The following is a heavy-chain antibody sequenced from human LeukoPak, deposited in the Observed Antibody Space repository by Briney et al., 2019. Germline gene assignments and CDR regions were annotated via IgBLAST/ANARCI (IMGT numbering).Heavy chain of an antibody. V-gene: IGHV4-38-2*02. Sequence: SETLSLTCAVSGYSISSCYYWGWLRPPPGKGLRWIRIFYHSGSTYYNQSLKSRVTISVDKSKNQFSLKLSSVTAADTAVYYCAKDVILPGYFVGNAFDIWSQGTMVTVSS. CDR2: FYHSGST. CDR1: GYSISSCYY. J-gene: IGHJ3*02. D-gene: IGHD3-9*01. CDR3: AKDVILPGYFVGNAFDI.